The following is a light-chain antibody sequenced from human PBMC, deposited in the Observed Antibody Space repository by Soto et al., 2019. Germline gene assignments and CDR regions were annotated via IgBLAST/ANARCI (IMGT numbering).Light chain of an antibody. J-gene: IGLJ2*01. V-gene: IGLV2-14*01. CDR2: EVT. CDR3: TSYTNTNTLI. CDR1: SSDIGGNNY. Sequence: QSALTQPASVSGSPGQSLTISCTGTSSDIGGNNYVSWYQQHPGKAPKLVIYEVTYRLSWASNRISGSKSGNTASLTNSGLKAEDEADYYCTSYTNTNTLIFGGGTKLTVL.